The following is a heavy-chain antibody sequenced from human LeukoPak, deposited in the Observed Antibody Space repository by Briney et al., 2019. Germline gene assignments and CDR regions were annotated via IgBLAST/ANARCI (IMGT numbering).Heavy chain of an antibody. CDR3: ARASTDHYDILTGLYYYYMDV. D-gene: IGHD3-9*01. J-gene: IGHJ6*03. CDR2: ISAYNGNT. Sequence: GSAVKVSCKASGYTFTSYGISWVRQAPGQGLEWMGWISAYNGNTNYAQKLQGRVTMTTDTSTSTAYMELRSLRSDDTAVYYCARASTDHYDILTGLYYYYMDVWGKGTTVTISS. CDR1: GYTFTSYG. V-gene: IGHV1-18*01.